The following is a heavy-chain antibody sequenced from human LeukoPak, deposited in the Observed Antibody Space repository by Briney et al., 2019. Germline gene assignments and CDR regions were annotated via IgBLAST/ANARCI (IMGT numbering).Heavy chain of an antibody. CDR1: GYSISSGYY. V-gene: IGHV4-38-2*01. CDR2: IYHSGST. CDR3: ASIWYSSGWYVDYFDY. D-gene: IGHD6-19*01. J-gene: IGHJ4*02. Sequence: SETLSLTCAVSGYSISSGYYWGWIRQPPGKGLEWIGSIYHSGSTYYNPSLKRRVTISVDTSKNQFSLKLSSVTAADTAVYYCASIWYSSGWYVDYFDYWGQGTLVTVSS.